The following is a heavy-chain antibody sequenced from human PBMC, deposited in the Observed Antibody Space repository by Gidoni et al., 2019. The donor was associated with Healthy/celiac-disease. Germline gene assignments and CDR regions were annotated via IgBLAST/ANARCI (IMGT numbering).Heavy chain of an antibody. CDR2: ISYDGSKK. D-gene: IGHD2-21*02. CDR3: ARGIVVVTATPPSPFDY. Sequence: QVQLVESGGGVVQPGSSLRLSCAASGFTFSSYAMHWVRQAPGKGLEWVAVISYDGSKKYYADSVKGRFTISRDNSKNTLYLQMNSLRAEDTAVYYCARGIVVVTATPPSPFDYWGQGTLVTVSS. J-gene: IGHJ4*02. CDR1: GFTFSSYA. V-gene: IGHV3-30*01.